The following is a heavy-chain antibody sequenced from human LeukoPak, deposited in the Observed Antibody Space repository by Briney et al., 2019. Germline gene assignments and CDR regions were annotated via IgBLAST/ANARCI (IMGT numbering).Heavy chain of an antibody. CDR1: GYSFPSYG. CDR3: ARHFYGSGTYYHFDY. J-gene: IGHJ4*02. CDR2: ISPYNDNT. Sequence: ASVKVSCKASGYSFPSYGISWVRQAPGQGPEWMGWISPYNDNTNYAQKLQGRATLTTDTSTSTAYMELRSLRSDDTAVYYCARHFYGSGTYYHFDYRGQGTLVTVSS. V-gene: IGHV1-18*01. D-gene: IGHD3-10*01.